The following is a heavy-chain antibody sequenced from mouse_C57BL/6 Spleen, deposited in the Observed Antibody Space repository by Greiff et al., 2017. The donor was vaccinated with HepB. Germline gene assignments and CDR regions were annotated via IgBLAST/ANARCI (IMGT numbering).Heavy chain of an antibody. CDR3: ARDDGYYPYYFDY. D-gene: IGHD2-3*01. Sequence: EVKLQESGPGLVKPSQSLSLTCSVTGYSITSGYYWNWIRQFPGNKLEWMGYISYDGSNNYNPSLKNRISITRDTSKNQFFLKLNSVTTEDTATYYCARDDGYYPYYFDYWGQGTTLTVSS. CDR2: ISYDGSN. V-gene: IGHV3-6*01. J-gene: IGHJ2*01. CDR1: GYSITSGYY.